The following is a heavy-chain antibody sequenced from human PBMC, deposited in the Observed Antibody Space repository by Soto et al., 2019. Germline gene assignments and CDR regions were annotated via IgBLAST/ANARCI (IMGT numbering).Heavy chain of an antibody. CDR2: IKDSGST. J-gene: IGHJ5*02. V-gene: IGHV4-34*01. Sequence: QMHLQQWGAGLLRPSETLSLTCAVYGGSFSEYTWNWIRQPPGKGLEWIGEIKDSGSTDYNPSLRGRVTISVDTSKNQFSLEVTSVTAADTAVYYFARGMIRGVNWFDPWGQGTLVTVSS. CDR1: GGSFSEYT. D-gene: IGHD3-10*01. CDR3: ARGMIRGVNWFDP.